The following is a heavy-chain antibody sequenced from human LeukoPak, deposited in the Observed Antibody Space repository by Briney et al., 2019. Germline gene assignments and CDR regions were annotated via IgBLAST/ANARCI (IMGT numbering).Heavy chain of an antibody. V-gene: IGHV3-48*03. CDR3: ARDLVKYCSGGSCPKDY. J-gene: IGHJ4*02. CDR1: GFTFSSYE. Sequence: GGSLRLSCAASGFTFSSYEMNWVRQAPGKGLEWVSYISSSGSTTYYADSVKGRFTISRDNAKNSLYLQMNSLRAEDTAVYYCARDLVKYCSGGSCPKDYWGQGTLVTVSS. CDR2: ISSSGSTT. D-gene: IGHD2-15*01.